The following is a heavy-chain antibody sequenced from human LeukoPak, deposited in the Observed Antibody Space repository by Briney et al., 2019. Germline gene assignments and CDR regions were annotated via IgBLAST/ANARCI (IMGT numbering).Heavy chain of an antibody. D-gene: IGHD6-13*01. CDR3: AKRVAAAGEDFDY. CDR2: ISGSGGST. CDR1: GFTFSSYA. Sequence: GGSLRLSCAAYGFTFSSYAMSWDRQAPGKGLEWVSAISGSGGSTYYADSVKGRFTISRDNSKNTLYLQMNSLRAEDTAVYYCAKRVAAAGEDFDYWGQGTLVTVSS. V-gene: IGHV3-23*01. J-gene: IGHJ4*02.